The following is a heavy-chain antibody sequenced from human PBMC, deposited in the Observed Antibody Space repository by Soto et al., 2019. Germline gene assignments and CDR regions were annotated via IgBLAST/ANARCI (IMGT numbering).Heavy chain of an antibody. V-gene: IGHV1-18*01. D-gene: IGHD3-22*01. CDR1: GYTFTSYG. J-gene: IGHJ4*02. Sequence: QVQLVQSGAEVKKPGASVKVSCKASGYTFTSYGISWVRQAPGQGLEWMGWISAYNGNTNYAQKLQGRVTMTTDTSTSTAYMELRSLRSDDTAVSYCARRRLRQNYYYDSSGYYEYWGQGTLVTVSS. CDR2: ISAYNGNT. CDR3: ARRRLRQNYYYDSSGYYEY.